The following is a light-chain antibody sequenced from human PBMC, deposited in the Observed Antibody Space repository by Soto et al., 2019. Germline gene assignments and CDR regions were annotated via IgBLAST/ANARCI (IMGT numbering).Light chain of an antibody. CDR2: GAS. V-gene: IGKV3-15*01. J-gene: IGKJ1*01. Sequence: EMVMTQSPAALSVSTGERATLSCRASQSVSSNLAWYQVNPGQAPRLLIYGASARATGIPARFSGSGSGTEFTLTISSLQSEDFAVYYCQQYNDWPWTFGQGTKVDIK. CDR3: QQYNDWPWT. CDR1: QSVSSN.